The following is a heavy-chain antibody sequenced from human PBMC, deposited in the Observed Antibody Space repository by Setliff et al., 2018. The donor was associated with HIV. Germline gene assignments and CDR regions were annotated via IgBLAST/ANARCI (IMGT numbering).Heavy chain of an antibody. CDR1: GFTFSSYG. V-gene: IGHV3-30*02. CDR3: AKVPGGYYGMDV. J-gene: IGHJ6*02. D-gene: IGHD3-16*01. Sequence: PGGSLRLSCAASGFTFSSYGMHWVRQAPGKGLEWVAFIRYDGSNKYCADSVKGRFTISRDNSKNTLYLQMNSLRAEDTAVYYCAKVPGGYYGMDVWGQGTTVTVSS. CDR2: IRYDGSNK.